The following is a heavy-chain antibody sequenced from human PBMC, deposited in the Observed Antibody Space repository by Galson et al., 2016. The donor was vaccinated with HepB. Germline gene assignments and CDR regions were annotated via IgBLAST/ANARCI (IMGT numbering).Heavy chain of an antibody. CDR1: GGSISSGGYY. V-gene: IGHV4-30-2*06. CDR3: RLAYCNPDCTDH. J-gene: IGHJ4*02. D-gene: IGHD2-21*01. CDR2: VSHSGDS. Sequence: CTVSGGSISSGGYYWSWIRQSPGKGLEWIGEVSHSGDSKYITSLRSRLTMSVDTSKNHFSLNLRSVTAADTAVYYCRLAYCNPDCTDHWGQGPLVTVSS.